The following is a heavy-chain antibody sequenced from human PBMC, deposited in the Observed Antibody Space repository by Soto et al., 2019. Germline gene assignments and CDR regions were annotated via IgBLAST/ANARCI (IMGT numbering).Heavy chain of an antibody. CDR2: ISHSGST. V-gene: IGHV4-34*01. J-gene: IGHJ5*02. D-gene: IGHD6-13*01. CDR1: GGSFSGYY. CDR3: ARSLGSSWSGGNWFDP. Sequence: SETLSLTCAVYGGSFSGYYWSWIRQPPGKGLEWIGEISHSGSTNYNPSLKSRVTISVDTSKNQFSLKLSSVTAADTAVYYCARSLGSSWSGGNWFDPWGQGTLVTVSS.